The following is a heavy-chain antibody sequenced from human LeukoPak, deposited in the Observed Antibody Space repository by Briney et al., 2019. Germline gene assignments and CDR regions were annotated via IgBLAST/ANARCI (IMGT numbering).Heavy chain of an antibody. Sequence: SETLSLTCAVSGGFISSGNWWSWVRQPPGKGLEWIGEIFHSGSTNYNPSLKSRVTISLDKSKNQFSLRLSSVTAADTAVYYCASITFWSGYYFDYWGQGTLVTVSS. V-gene: IGHV4-4*02. CDR1: GGFISSGNW. CDR3: ASITFWSGYYFDY. D-gene: IGHD3-3*01. J-gene: IGHJ4*02. CDR2: IFHSGST.